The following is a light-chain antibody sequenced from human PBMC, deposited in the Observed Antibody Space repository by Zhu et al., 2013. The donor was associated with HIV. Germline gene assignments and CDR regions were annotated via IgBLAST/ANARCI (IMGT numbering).Light chain of an antibody. CDR3: QHRSEGPPYT. Sequence: EIVLTQSPVTLSLSLGERATLYCRASQTVSYKYITWYHQKPGQAPRLLIHSSTNRATGIPARFSGAGSGTDFTLTISSLEPEDVAVYFCQHRSEGPPYTFGPGTKLEIK. CDR1: QTVSYKY. CDR2: SST. J-gene: IGKJ2*01. V-gene: IGKV3-11*01.